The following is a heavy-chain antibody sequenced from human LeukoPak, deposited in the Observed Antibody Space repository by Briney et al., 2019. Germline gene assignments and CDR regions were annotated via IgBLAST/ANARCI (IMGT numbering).Heavy chain of an antibody. V-gene: IGHV3-23*01. CDR3: AKDDGSGHYPYYFDY. CDR2: ISGSGGST. Sequence: PGGSLRLSCAASGFIFNTYAMSWVRQAPGKGLEWVSAISGSGGSTYYADSVKGRFTISRDNSKNILYLQMSSLRAEDTAVYYCAKDDGSGHYPYYFDYWGQGTLVTVSS. CDR1: GFIFNTYA. J-gene: IGHJ4*02. D-gene: IGHD3-22*01.